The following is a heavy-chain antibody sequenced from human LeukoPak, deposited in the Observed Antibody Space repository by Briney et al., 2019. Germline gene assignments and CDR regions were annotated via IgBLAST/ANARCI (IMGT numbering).Heavy chain of an antibody. V-gene: IGHV3-53*01. CDR1: GFIVSNNY. J-gene: IGHJ4*02. Sequence: GGSLRLSCAASGFIVSNNYMSWVRQAPGKGLEWVSVIYSGGSTYYADSVKGRFTISRDNSKNTLYLQMNSLRAEDTAVYYCAGNWAFDYWGQGTLVTVSS. CDR2: IYSGGST. CDR3: AGNWAFDY. D-gene: IGHD7-27*01.